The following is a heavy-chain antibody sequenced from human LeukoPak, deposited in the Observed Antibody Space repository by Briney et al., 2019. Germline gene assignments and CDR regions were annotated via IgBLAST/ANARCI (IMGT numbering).Heavy chain of an antibody. J-gene: IGHJ4*02. CDR2: LSYTGSS. CDR1: GASINTNNYY. D-gene: IGHD2-21*02. V-gene: IGHV4-39*07. Sequence: SETLSLTCTVSGASINTNNYYWGWIRQPPGKGLEWIGGLSYTGSSYYNPSLKSPVTISGDTSKNQFSLKLSSVTAADTAVYYCARFAYCGGHCWYYFDYWGQGSLVTVSS. CDR3: ARFAYCGGHCWYYFDY.